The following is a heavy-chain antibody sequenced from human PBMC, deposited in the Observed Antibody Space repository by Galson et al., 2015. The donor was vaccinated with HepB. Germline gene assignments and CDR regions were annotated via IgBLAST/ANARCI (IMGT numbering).Heavy chain of an antibody. V-gene: IGHV3-30*03. CDR2: ISYDGSNK. D-gene: IGHD3-3*01. J-gene: IGHJ4*02. Sequence: SLRLSCAASGFTFSSYGMHWVRQAPGKGLEWVAVISYDGSNKYYADSVKGRFTISRDNSKNTLYLQMNSLRAEDTAVYYCATGFWSGYPIDYWGQGTLVTVSS. CDR1: GFTFSSYG. CDR3: ATGFWSGYPIDY.